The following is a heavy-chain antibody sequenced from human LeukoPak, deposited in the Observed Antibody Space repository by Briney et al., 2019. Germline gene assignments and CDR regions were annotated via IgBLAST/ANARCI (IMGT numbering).Heavy chain of an antibody. CDR2: IFWDDDK. Sequence: SGPTLVKPTQTLTLTCSLSGFSISSREVGVGWFRQPPGKALERLALIFWDDDKRYSPSLKSRLSITKDTSKNQVVLTMINMDPVDTGTYYCAHKKYCSRTSCHFDYWGHGALVIVS. CDR3: AHKKYCSRTSCHFDY. D-gene: IGHD2-2*01. CDR1: GFSISSREVG. V-gene: IGHV2-5*02. J-gene: IGHJ4*01.